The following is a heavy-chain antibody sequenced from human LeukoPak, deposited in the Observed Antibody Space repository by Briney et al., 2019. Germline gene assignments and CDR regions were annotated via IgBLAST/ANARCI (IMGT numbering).Heavy chain of an antibody. CDR3: ARDSMRSSLDY. J-gene: IGHJ4*02. Sequence: ASVKVSCKASGYTFTGYYMHWVRQAPGQGLEWMGWINPNSGGANYAQKFQGRVTMTRDTSISTAYMGLSRLRSDDTAVYYCARDSMRSSLDYWGQGTLVTVSS. CDR1: GYTFTGYY. V-gene: IGHV1-2*02. CDR2: INPNSGGA.